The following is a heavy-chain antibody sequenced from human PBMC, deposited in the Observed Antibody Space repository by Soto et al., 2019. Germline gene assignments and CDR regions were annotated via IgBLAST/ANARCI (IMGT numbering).Heavy chain of an antibody. CDR3: ARSDGYIFNWLDS. V-gene: IGHV1-8*01. Sequence: QVQLVQSGAEVKTPGASVKVSCKASGYTFATYDINWVRQAPGQGLEWMGWMNPNRGNTGYAQKFQGRLTMTADTALSIAHMELSSLRNEDTAVYYCARSDGYIFNWLDSWGQGNLVTVSA. D-gene: IGHD2-21*01. CDR2: MNPNRGNT. J-gene: IGHJ5*01. CDR1: GYTFATYD.